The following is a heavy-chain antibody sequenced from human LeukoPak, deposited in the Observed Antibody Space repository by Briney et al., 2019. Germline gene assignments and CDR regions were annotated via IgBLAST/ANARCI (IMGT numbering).Heavy chain of an antibody. CDR3: ATHLDYYYGMDV. CDR2: FDPEDGET. J-gene: IGHJ6*02. Sequence: GASVKVSCKVSGYTLTELSMHWVRQAPGKGLEWMGGFDPEDGETIYAQKFQGRVTMTEDTSTDTAYMELSSLRSEGTAVYYCATHLDYYYGMDVWGQGTTVTVSS. CDR1: GYTLTELS. V-gene: IGHV1-24*01.